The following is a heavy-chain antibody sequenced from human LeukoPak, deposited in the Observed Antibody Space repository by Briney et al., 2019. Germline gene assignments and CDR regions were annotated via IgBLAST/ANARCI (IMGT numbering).Heavy chain of an antibody. J-gene: IGHJ4*02. CDR3: ARDYFGSPSALDY. D-gene: IGHD1-26*01. CDR2: INWNGGSA. Sequence: GGSLRLSCAASGYTFDDYGMSWVRQAPGKGLEWVSGINWNGGSAGYADSVKGRFTISRDNAKNSLYLQMNSLRAEDTALYYCARDYFGSPSALDYWGQGTLVTVSS. CDR1: GYTFDDYG. V-gene: IGHV3-20*04.